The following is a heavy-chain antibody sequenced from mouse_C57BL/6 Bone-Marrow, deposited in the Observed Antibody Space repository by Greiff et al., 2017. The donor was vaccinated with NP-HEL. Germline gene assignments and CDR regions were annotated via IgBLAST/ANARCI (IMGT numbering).Heavy chain of an antibody. CDR2: IYPRSGNT. CDR3: AVGPYWYFDV. D-gene: IGHD3-3*01. Sequence: QVQLQQSGAELARPGASVKLSCKASGYTFTSYGISWVKQRTGQGLEWIGEIYPRSGNTYYNEKFKGKATLTADKSSSTAYMELSSLTSEDSAVYFCAVGPYWYFDVWGTGTTVTVSS. V-gene: IGHV1-81*01. CDR1: GYTFTSYG. J-gene: IGHJ1*03.